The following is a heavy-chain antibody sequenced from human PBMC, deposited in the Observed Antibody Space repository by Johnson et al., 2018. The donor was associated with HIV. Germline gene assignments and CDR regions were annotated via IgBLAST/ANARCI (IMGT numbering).Heavy chain of an antibody. CDR3: AMGTGDHDAFDI. CDR2: IRYDGSNK. J-gene: IGHJ3*02. D-gene: IGHD3/OR15-3a*01. CDR1: GFTFSSYG. V-gene: IGHV3-30*02. Sequence: QVHLVESGGGVVQPGGSLRLSCAASGFTFSSYGMHWVRQAPGKGLEWVAFIRYDGSNKYYADSVKGRFTISRDNSKNTLYLQMNSLRAEDTAVYYCAMGTGDHDAFDIWGQGTMVTVSS.